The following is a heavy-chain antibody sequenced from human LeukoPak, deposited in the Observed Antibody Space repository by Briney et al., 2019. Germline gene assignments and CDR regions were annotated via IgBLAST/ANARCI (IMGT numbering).Heavy chain of an antibody. CDR2: ISYDGSNK. CDR3: ARDAGSRGMDV. J-gene: IGHJ6*02. V-gene: IGHV3-30-3*01. CDR1: GFTFSSYA. Sequence: GGSLRLSCAASGFTFSSYAMHWVRQAPGKGLEWVAVISYDGSNKYYADSVKGGFTISRDNSKNTLFLQMNSLRAEDTAVYYCARDAGSRGMDVWGQGTTVTVSS.